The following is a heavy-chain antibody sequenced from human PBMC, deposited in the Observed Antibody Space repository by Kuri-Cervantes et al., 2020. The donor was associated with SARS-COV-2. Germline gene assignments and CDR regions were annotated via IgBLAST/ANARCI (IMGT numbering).Heavy chain of an antibody. CDR2: IYHSGST. V-gene: IGHV4-38-2*02. CDR3: ARDGGSGYDWTDYYYYYMDV. Sequence: ESLKISCTVSGYSISSGYYWGWIRQPPGKGLEWIGSIYHSGSTYYNPSLKSRVTMSVDTSKNQFSPKLSSVTAADTAVYYCARDGGSGYDWTDYYYYYMDVWGKGTTVTVSS. J-gene: IGHJ6*03. D-gene: IGHD5-12*01. CDR1: GYSISSGYY.